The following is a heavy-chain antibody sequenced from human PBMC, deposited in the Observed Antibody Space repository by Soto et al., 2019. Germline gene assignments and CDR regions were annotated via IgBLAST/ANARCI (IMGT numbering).Heavy chain of an antibody. V-gene: IGHV6-1*01. J-gene: IGHJ6*02. CDR2: TYYRSKWYN. CDR3: ARGGRIVVVPAAIDYYYYGMDV. Sequence: PSQTLSLTCAISGDSVSSNSAAWNWIRQSPSRGLEWLGRTYYRSKWYNDYAVSVKSRITINPDTSKNQFSLQLNSVTPEDTAVYYCARGGRIVVVPAAIDYYYYGMDVWGQGTTVTVSS. CDR1: GDSVSSNSAA. D-gene: IGHD2-2*02.